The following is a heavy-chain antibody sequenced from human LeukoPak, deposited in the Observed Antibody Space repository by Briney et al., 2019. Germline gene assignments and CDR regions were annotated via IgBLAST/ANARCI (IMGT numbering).Heavy chain of an antibody. CDR1: GFTFSTYW. J-gene: IGHJ4*02. CDR2: ISSSSSTI. Sequence: GGSLRLSCTASGFTFSTYWINWVRQAPGKGLEWVSYISSSSSTIYYADSVKGRFTISRDNAKNSLYLQMNSLRAEDTAVYYCARDLAYELGYCSGGSCYPEYYFDYWGQGTLVTVSS. D-gene: IGHD2-15*01. V-gene: IGHV3-48*01. CDR3: ARDLAYELGYCSGGSCYPEYYFDY.